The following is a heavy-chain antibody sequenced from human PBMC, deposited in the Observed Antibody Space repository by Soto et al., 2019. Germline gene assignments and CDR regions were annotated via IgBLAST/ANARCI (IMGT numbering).Heavy chain of an antibody. CDR1: GGSISSYY. D-gene: IGHD5-12*01. J-gene: IGHJ3*02. CDR3: ARTNIVATINDAFDI. Sequence: QVQLQESGPGLVKPSETLSLTCTVSGGSISSYYWSWIRQPPGKGLEWIGYIYYSGSTNYNPSLKSRVTISVETSKNQFSLKLSSVTAADTAVYYCARTNIVATINDAFDIWGQGTMVTVSS. V-gene: IGHV4-59*01. CDR2: IYYSGST.